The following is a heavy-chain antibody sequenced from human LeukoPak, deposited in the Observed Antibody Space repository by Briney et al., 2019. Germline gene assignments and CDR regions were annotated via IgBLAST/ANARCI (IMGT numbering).Heavy chain of an antibody. V-gene: IGHV3-23*01. CDR3: AKDFRTYRSNYYYGMDV. CDR2: ISNSAVST. D-gene: IGHD5-12*01. CDR1: GFTFSGYA. Sequence: PGGSLRLSCAASGFTFSGYAMNWVRQAPGKGLEWVSGISNSAVSTYYADSVKGRFTISRDNSKNTLYLQMNSLRAEDTAVYYCAKDFRTYRSNYYYGMDVWGQGTTVTVSS. J-gene: IGHJ6*02.